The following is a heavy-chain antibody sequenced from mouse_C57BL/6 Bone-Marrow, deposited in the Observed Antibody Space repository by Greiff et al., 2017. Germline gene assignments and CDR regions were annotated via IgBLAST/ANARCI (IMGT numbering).Heavy chain of an antibody. Sequence: QVPLQQPGAELVKPGASVKMSCKASGYTFTSYWITWVKQRPGQGLEWIGDIYPGSGSTNYNEQFKSQATLTVDTSSSTAYMQLSSLTSEDSAVYYWARNDGDYVWAMDYWGQGTSGTVAS. V-gene: IGHV1-55*01. D-gene: IGHD2-3*01. CDR1: GYTFTSYW. CDR2: IYPGSGST. J-gene: IGHJ4*01. CDR3: ARNDGDYVWAMDY.